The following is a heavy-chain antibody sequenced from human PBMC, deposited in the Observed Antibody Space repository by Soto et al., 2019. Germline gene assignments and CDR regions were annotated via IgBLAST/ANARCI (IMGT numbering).Heavy chain of an antibody. CDR1: GGSISSYY. D-gene: IGHD6-19*01. J-gene: IGHJ6*03. CDR3: ARLSGCVGAGNHHYYMAV. V-gene: IGHV4-59*08. CDR2: IYYSGST. Sequence: SETLSLTCTVSGGSISSYYWSWIRQPPGKGLEWIGYIYYSGSTNYNPSLKSRVTISVDTSKNQFSLKLSSVTAADTAVYYCARLSGCVGAGNHHYYMAVWGQGTSVPVSS.